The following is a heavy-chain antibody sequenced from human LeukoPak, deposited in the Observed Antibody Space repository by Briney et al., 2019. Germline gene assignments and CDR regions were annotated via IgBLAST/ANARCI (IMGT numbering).Heavy chain of an antibody. CDR2: IIPILDTA. CDR3: ASREYDSSGYYLYYFDY. V-gene: IGHV1-69*04. D-gene: IGHD3-22*01. CDR1: GDSFSSYA. Sequence: ASVKVSCKASGDSFSSYAFSWVRQAPGQGLEWMGRIIPILDTANYAQNFQGRVTITADKSTGTVYMEVSSLRSEDTAVYYCASREYDSSGYYLYYFDYWGQGTLVTVSS. J-gene: IGHJ4*02.